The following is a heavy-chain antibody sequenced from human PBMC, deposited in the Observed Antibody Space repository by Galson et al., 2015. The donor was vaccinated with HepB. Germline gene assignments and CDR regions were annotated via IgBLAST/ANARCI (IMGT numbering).Heavy chain of an antibody. V-gene: IGHV1-2*02. CDR2: INPNSGGT. J-gene: IGHJ1*01. CDR3: ARKMDCGGDCWSLAEYFQH. D-gene: IGHD2-21*01. CDR1: GYTFTGYY. Sequence: SVKVSCKASGYTFTGYYMHWVRQAPGQGLEWMGWINPNSGGTNYAQKFQGRVTMTRDTSISTAYMELSRLRSDDTAVYYCARKMDCGGDCWSLAEYFQHWGQGTLVTVSS.